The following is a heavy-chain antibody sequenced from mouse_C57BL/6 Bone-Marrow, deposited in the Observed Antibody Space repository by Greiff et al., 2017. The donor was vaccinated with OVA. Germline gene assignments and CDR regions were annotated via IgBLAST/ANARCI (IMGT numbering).Heavy chain of an antibody. V-gene: IGHV2-3*01. J-gene: IGHJ3*01. CDR2: IWGGGST. Sequence: VQLVESGPGLVAPSQSLSITCTVSGFSLTSYGVSWVRQPPGKGLEWLGVIWGGGSTNYHSALISRLSISKDNSKSQVFLKLNSLQTDDTATYYCAKPGYGNYGSWFAYWGQGTLVTVSA. CDR3: AKPGYGNYGSWFAY. CDR1: GFSLTSYG. D-gene: IGHD2-1*01.